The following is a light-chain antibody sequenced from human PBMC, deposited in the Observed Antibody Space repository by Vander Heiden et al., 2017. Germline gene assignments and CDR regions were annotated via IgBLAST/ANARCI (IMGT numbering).Light chain of an antibody. CDR2: KVA. CDR1: QGLVHTDGDAY. J-gene: IGKJ3*01. Sequence: DVVMTQSPLSLVVTVGQAVSFSCNSSQGLVHTDGDAYLNWYHQRPRQAPRRLIYKVANRAAGVAERSGGGWSGNDFILRSSRVEDDDVGIYFRMQGTRRPTFGPGT. V-gene: IGKV2-30*02. CDR3: MQGTRRPT.